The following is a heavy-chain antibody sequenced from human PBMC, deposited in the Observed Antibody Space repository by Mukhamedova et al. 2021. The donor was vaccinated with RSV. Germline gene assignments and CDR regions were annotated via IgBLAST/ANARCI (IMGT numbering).Heavy chain of an antibody. Sequence: TFSNYGMHWVRQAPGKGLEWVAVTSYDGANKYYTDSVRGRFSISRDSSKNTLYLQMNNLRPDDTAVYYCARGFGDYGWELDLWGRG. D-gene: IGHD4-17*01. V-gene: IGHV3-30*19. CDR1: TFSNYG. CDR2: TSYDGANK. CDR3: ARGFGDYGWELDL. J-gene: IGHJ2*01.